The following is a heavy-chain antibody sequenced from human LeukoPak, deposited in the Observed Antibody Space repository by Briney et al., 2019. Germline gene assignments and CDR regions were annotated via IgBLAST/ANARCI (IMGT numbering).Heavy chain of an antibody. CDR2: ISGSGGST. D-gene: IGHD1-26*01. Sequence: GGSLRLSCAASGFTFSSYAMSWVRQAPGKGLEWVSAISGSGGSTYYADYVKGRFTISRDNSKNTLYLQMNSLRAEDTAVYYCAKSGGSYPHGFDTWGHGTLVTVSS. J-gene: IGHJ5*01. CDR1: GFTFSSYA. V-gene: IGHV3-23*01. CDR3: AKSGGSYPHGFDT.